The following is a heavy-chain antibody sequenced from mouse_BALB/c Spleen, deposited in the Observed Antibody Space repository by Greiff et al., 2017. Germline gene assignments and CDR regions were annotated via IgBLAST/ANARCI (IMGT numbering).Heavy chain of an antibody. CDR3: ARDGNHAMDY. CDR1: GFTFSSYY. V-gene: IGHV5-6-2*01. D-gene: IGHD2-1*01. J-gene: IGHJ4*01. CDR2: INSNGGST. Sequence: EVQRVESGGGLVKLGGSLKLSCAASGFTFSSYYMSWVRQTPEKRLELVAAINSNGGSTYYPDTVKGRFTISRDNAKNTLYLQMSSLKSEDTALYYCARDGNHAMDYWGQGTSVTVSS.